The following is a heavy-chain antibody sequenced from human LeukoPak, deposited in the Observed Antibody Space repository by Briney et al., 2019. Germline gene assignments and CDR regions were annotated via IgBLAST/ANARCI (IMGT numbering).Heavy chain of an antibody. D-gene: IGHD3-9*01. CDR3: ARDDDILTGYYFDY. V-gene: IGHV3-21*01. J-gene: IGHJ4*02. Sequence: GGSLRLSCAASGFTFSSYSMNWVRQAPGQGLEWVSSISSSSSYIYYADSVKGRFTISRDNAKNSLYLQMNSLRAEDTAVYYCARDDDILTGYYFDYWGQGTLVTVSS. CDR2: ISSSSSYI. CDR1: GFTFSSYS.